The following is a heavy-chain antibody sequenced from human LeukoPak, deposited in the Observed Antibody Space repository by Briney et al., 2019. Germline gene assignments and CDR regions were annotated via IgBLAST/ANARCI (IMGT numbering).Heavy chain of an antibody. V-gene: IGHV3-23*01. CDR1: GFTFSSYA. CDR3: AKASGYSYGYYMGV. D-gene: IGHD5-18*01. CDR2: ISGSGGST. Sequence: GGSLRLSCAASGFTFSSYAMNWVRQAPGKGLEWVSGISGSGGSTYYADSVKGRFTISRDNSKNTLYLQMNSLRAEDTAVYYCAKASGYSYGYYMGVWGKGTTVTVSS. J-gene: IGHJ6*03.